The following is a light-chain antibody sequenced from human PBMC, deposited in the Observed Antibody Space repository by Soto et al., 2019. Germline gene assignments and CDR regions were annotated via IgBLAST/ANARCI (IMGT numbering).Light chain of an antibody. CDR2: DNN. Sequence: QSVLTQPPSVSAAPGQRLTISCSGSSSNIGNNYVSWYQQLPGTAPKLLIYDNNIRPSGIPGRFSGSKSGTSATLGITGLQTEDEADYYCGTWDSSLSGVVFGGGTKLTVL. V-gene: IGLV1-51*01. CDR3: GTWDSSLSGVV. CDR1: SSNIGNNY. J-gene: IGLJ2*01.